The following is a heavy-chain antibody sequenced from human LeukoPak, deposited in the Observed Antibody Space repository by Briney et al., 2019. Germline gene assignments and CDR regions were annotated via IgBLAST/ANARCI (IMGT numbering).Heavy chain of an antibody. CDR3: ARGGGARLRYPFDY. CDR1: GYTFTGYY. CDR2: IDTNTGNP. Sequence: ASVKVSCKASGYTFTGYYVHWVRQAPGQGLEWMGWIDTNTGNPSNAQGFTGRFVFSLDTSVSTTFLYINNLKADDTAVYYCARGGGARLRYPFDYWGQGTLVTVSS. D-gene: IGHD3-16*01. J-gene: IGHJ4*02. V-gene: IGHV7-4-1*02.